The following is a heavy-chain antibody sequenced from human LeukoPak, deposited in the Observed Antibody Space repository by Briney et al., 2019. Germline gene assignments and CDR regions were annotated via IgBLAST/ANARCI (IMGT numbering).Heavy chain of an antibody. Sequence: PSETLSLTCAVYGGSFSGYYWSWIRQPPGKGLEWIGEINHSGSTNYNPSLKSRVTISVDTSKNQFSLKLSSVTAADTAVYYCARGSSSCWYLRKWFDPWGQGTLVTVSS. V-gene: IGHV4-34*01. CDR3: ARGSSSCWYLRKWFDP. J-gene: IGHJ5*02. D-gene: IGHD6-13*01. CDR1: GGSFSGYY. CDR2: INHSGST.